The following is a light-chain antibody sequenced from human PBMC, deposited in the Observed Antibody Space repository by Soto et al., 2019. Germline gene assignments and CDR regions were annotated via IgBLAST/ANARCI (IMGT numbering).Light chain of an antibody. J-gene: IGLJ3*02. CDR2: SND. V-gene: IGLV1-44*01. Sequence: QSVLTQAPSASGPPGQRVTISCSGSSSNIGSNTVSWYQQVPGTAPKLLIYSNDQRPSGVPDRFSGSKSGTSASLAIGGLQSEDEADYYCAAWYGSLNGWVFGGGTKLTVL. CDR1: SSNIGSNT. CDR3: AAWYGSLNGWV.